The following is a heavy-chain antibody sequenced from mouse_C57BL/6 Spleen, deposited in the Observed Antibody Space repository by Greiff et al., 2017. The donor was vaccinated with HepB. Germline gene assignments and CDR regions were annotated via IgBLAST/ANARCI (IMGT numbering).Heavy chain of an antibody. D-gene: IGHD1-1*01. CDR2: ISSGSSTI. J-gene: IGHJ3*01. V-gene: IGHV5-17*01. CDR3: ARHYGSSSAWFAY. CDR1: GFTFSDYG. Sequence: VQLKESGGGLVKPGGSLKLSCAASGFTFSDYGMHWVRQAPEKGLEWVAYISSGSSTIYYADTVKGRFTISRDNAKNTLFLQMTSLRSEDTAMYYCARHYGSSSAWFAYWGQGTLVTVSA.